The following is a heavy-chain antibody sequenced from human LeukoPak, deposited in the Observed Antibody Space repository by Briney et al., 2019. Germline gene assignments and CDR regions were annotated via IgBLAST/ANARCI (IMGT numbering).Heavy chain of an antibody. D-gene: IGHD5-18*01. V-gene: IGHV4-59*01. CDR1: GGSISSYY. CDR3: ARGGQLWQYFDY. Sequence: SETLSLTCTVSGGSISSYYWSWIRQPPGKGLEWIGYIYYSGSTNYNPSLKSRLTISVDTSKNQFSLKLSSVTAADTAVYYCARGGQLWQYFDYWGQGTLVTVSS. CDR2: IYYSGST. J-gene: IGHJ4*02.